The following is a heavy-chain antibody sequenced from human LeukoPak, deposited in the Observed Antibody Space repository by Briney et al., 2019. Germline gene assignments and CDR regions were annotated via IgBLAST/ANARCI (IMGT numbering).Heavy chain of an antibody. CDR3: ARAGYCSSTSCYDAFDI. CDR1: VGTFSSYA. CDR2: IIPIFGTA. D-gene: IGHD2-2*01. V-gene: IGHV1-69*13. Sequence: SVKVSCKASVGTFSSYAISWVRQAPGQGLEWMGGIIPIFGTANYAQKFQGRVTITADESTSTAYMELSSLRSEDTAVYYCARAGYCSSTSCYDAFDIWGQGTMVTVSS. J-gene: IGHJ3*02.